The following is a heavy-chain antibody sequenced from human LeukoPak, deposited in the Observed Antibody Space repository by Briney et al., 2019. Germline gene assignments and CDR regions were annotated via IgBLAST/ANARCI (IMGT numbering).Heavy chain of an antibody. CDR2: IHHSGST. D-gene: IGHD3-10*01. Sequence: PGGSLRLSCAASGFTVSSNYMSWVRQSPGKGLEWIGSIHHSGSTYYNPSLKSRVTVSVHTSKNQFSLRLSSVTAADTAVYYCVTCRAYIRGGFDFWGQGALVTVSS. J-gene: IGHJ4*02. CDR1: GFTVSSNY. CDR3: VTCRAYIRGGFDF. V-gene: IGHV4-38-2*01.